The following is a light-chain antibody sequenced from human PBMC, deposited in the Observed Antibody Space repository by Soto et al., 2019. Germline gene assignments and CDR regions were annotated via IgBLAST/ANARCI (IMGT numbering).Light chain of an antibody. V-gene: IGLV1-40*01. Sequence: QSVLTQPPSVSGAPGLRVTISCTVSSSNIGAGYDVHWYQQLPGTAPKLLIHGNNNRPSGVPDRFSGSKSGTSASLAITGLQAEDEADYYCQSYDTSLSGVVFGGGTKVTVL. CDR3: QSYDTSLSGVV. J-gene: IGLJ3*02. CDR1: SSNIGAGYD. CDR2: GNN.